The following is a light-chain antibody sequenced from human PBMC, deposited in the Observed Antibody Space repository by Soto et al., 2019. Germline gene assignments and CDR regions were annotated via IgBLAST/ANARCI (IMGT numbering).Light chain of an antibody. CDR3: QQYDKYWT. Sequence: DIHMTQSPSTLSAFVGDRVTITCRASQSVTTWLAWYQQKPGKAPKLLIYDASSVESGVPLRFSGGGSGTEFTLTITSLQADDFATYYCQQYDKYWTFGQGTKVEIK. CDR1: QSVTTW. V-gene: IGKV1-5*01. CDR2: DAS. J-gene: IGKJ1*01.